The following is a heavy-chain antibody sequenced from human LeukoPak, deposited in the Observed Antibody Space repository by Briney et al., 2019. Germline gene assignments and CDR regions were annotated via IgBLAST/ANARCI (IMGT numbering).Heavy chain of an antibody. CDR2: INSDGSST. J-gene: IGHJ4*02. D-gene: IGHD3-22*01. CDR3: ARVPDYYDSNGY. Sequence: GGSLRLSCTASGFTFSRYWMHWVRQAPGKGLVWVSRINSDGSSTTYADSVKGRFTISRDNVKDTLYLQMNSPRVEDTAVYYCARVPDYYDSNGYWGQGTLVTVSS. V-gene: IGHV3-74*01. CDR1: GFTFSRYW.